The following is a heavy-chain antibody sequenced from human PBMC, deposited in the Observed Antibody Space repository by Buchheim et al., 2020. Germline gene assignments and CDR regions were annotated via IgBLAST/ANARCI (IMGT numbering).Heavy chain of an antibody. CDR3: ARTTYGSGSLPYN. V-gene: IGHV4-34*01. CDR2: INHSGST. D-gene: IGHD3-10*01. J-gene: IGHJ4*02. Sequence: QVQLQQWGAGLLKPSETLSLTCAVYGGSFSGYYWSWIRQPPGKGLEWIGEINHSGSTNYNPSLKSRVTISVDTSKNQSSLKLSSVTAADTAVYYCARTTYGSGSLPYNWGQGTL. CDR1: GGSFSGYY.